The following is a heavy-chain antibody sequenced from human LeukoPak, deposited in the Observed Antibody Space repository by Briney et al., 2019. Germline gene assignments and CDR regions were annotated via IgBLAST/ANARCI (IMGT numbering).Heavy chain of an antibody. V-gene: IGHV3-30*04. D-gene: IGHD3-16*01. J-gene: IGHJ6*02. CDR2: ISHDGSNK. Sequence: GGSLRLSCAASGFTFSSYSMHWVRQAPGKGLEWVAVISHDGSNKDYADSVKGRITISRDNSKKTLYLQMNSLRVEDTAMYYYARDAGGFRLGELYHYYYYGMDVWGQGTPVTVSS. CDR1: GFTFSSYS. CDR3: ARDAGGFRLGELYHYYYYGMDV.